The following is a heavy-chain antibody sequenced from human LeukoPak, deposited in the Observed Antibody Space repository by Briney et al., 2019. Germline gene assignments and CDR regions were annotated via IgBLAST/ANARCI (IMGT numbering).Heavy chain of an antibody. J-gene: IGHJ4*02. CDR2: INHSGST. CDR1: GFTFSSYS. CDR3: AREPAAGWGNY. V-gene: IGHV4-34*01. D-gene: IGHD6-13*01. Sequence: GSLRLSCAASGFTFSSYSMNWVRQPPGKGLEWIGEINHSGSTNYNPSLKSRVTISVDTSKNQFSLKLSSVTAADTAVYYCAREPAAGWGNYWGQGTLVTVSS.